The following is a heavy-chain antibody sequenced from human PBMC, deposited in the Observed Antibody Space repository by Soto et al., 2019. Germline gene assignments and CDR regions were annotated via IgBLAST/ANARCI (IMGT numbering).Heavy chain of an antibody. D-gene: IGHD2-21*01. CDR1: GGSFSGYY. CDR3: ATSPIRSSSADFDY. CDR2: INHSGST. Sequence: SETLSLTCAVYGGSFSGYYWSWIRQPPGKGLEWIGEINHSGSTNYNPSLKSRVTISVDTSKNPFSLKLSSVTAADTAVYYCATSPIRSSSADFDYWGQGTLVTVSS. J-gene: IGHJ4*02. V-gene: IGHV4-34*01.